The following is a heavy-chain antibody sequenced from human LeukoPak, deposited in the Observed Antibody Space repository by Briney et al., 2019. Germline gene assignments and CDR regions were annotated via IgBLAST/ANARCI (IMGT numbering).Heavy chain of an antibody. CDR3: ARAGRSGYADY. D-gene: IGHD3-22*01. J-gene: IGHJ4*02. CDR1: GGSISSYY. CDR2: IYYSGST. Sequence: SETLSPTCTVSGGSISSYYWSWIRQPPGKGLEWIGYIYYSGSTNYNPSLKSRVTISVDTSKNQFSLKLSSVTAADTAVYYCARAGRSGYADYWGQGTLVTVSS. V-gene: IGHV4-59*01.